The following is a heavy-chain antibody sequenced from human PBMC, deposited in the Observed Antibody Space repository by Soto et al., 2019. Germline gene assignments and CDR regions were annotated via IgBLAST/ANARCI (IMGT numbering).Heavy chain of an antibody. CDR3: DGTAKGGDRFDI. CDR2: VHVFGTT. V-gene: IGHV4-59*01. D-gene: IGHD3-16*01. Sequence: PWETLSLTCSVSADSFAAYYWNWIRQTPGKGLEWVGYVHVFGTTMYKPSLKSRVTISMDTPKNQLYLTLPSVTPADTAVYYCDGTAKGGDRFDIWGQGKRVNV. CDR1: ADSFAAYY. J-gene: IGHJ3*02.